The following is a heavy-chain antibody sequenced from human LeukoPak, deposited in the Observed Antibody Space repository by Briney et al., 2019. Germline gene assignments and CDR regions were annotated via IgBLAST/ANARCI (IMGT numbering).Heavy chain of an antibody. CDR3: ARDTGGVGDGYNFVY. D-gene: IGHD5-24*01. J-gene: IGHJ4*02. CDR1: GFTFSNYA. CDR2: ISYDGSNK. V-gene: IGHV3-30*04. Sequence: PGGSLRLSCAASGFTFSNYAMHWVRQAPGKGLEWVAVISYDGSNKYYADSVKGRFTISRDNSENTLYLQMNSLRAEDTAVYYCARDTGGVGDGYNFVYWGQGTLVTVSS.